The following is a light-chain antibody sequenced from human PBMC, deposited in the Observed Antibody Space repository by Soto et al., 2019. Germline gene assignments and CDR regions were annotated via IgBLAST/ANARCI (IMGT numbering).Light chain of an antibody. J-gene: IGKJ3*01. CDR1: QAVRNNY. CDR2: DAS. V-gene: IGKV3-20*01. Sequence: VLTQSPGTLSLSPGERATLSCRASQAVRNNYLAWYQQKPGQAPRLLIYDASSRATGIPDRISGSGSGTDFTLTISRLEPEDFAVYYCQQYGSAPFTFGPGTKVDIK. CDR3: QQYGSAPFT.